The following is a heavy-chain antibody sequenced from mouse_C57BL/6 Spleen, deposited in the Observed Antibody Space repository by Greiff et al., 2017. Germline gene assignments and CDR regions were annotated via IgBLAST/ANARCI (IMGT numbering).Heavy chain of an antibody. Sequence: VQLQQSGPELVKPGASVKISCKASGYSFTGYYMNWVKQSPEKSLEWIGEINPSTGGTTYNQKFKAKATLTVDKSSSTANMHLKSLTSEDSAVYYCARNDYYCSSSDYWGQGTTLTVSS. CDR2: INPSTGGT. D-gene: IGHD1-1*01. V-gene: IGHV1-42*01. CDR3: ARNDYYCSSSDY. J-gene: IGHJ2*01. CDR1: GYSFTGYY.